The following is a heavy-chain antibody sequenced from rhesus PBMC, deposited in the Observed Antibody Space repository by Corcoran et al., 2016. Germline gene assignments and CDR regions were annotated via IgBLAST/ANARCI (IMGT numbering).Heavy chain of an antibody. CDR2: FSGSSGST. Sequence: QVQLQESGPGLVKPSETLSLTCAVSGYSISSGYYCGWFRQPPGKGLEYIGYFSGSSGSTYYNPSLKSRVTISKDTSKNQFSLKLSSVTAADTAVYYCARDGASGIAAAAFFDYWGQGVLVTVSS. CDR3: ARDGASGIAAAAFFDY. J-gene: IGHJ4*01. V-gene: IGHV4-99*02. CDR1: GYSISSGYY. D-gene: IGHD6-31*01.